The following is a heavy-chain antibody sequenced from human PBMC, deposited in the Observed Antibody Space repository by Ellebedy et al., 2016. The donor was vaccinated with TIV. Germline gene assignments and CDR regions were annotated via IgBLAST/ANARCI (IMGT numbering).Heavy chain of an antibody. J-gene: IGHJ3*02. Sequence: MPSETLSLTCSISGDSIKSYYWSWIRQPPGKGLEWIGYIYYSWSTTYNPSLKSRVTISGDTSRNEVSLKLTSVTPADTAVYYCARDVGAFDIWGQGTTVTVSS. CDR1: GDSIKSYY. CDR2: IYYSWST. CDR3: ARDVGAFDI. V-gene: IGHV4-59*01.